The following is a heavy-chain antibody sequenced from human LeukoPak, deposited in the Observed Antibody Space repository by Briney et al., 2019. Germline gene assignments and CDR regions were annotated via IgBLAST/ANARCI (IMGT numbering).Heavy chain of an antibody. J-gene: IGHJ3*02. V-gene: IGHV3-9*01. CDR1: GFTFDDYA. Sequence: GRSLRLSCAASGFTFDDYAMHWVRQAPGKGLEWVSGISWNSGSIGYADSVKGRFTISRDNAKNSLYLQMNSLRAEDTALYYCAKDLGSEDAFDIWGQGTMVTVSS. CDR3: AKDLGSEDAFDI. D-gene: IGHD2-15*01. CDR2: ISWNSGSI.